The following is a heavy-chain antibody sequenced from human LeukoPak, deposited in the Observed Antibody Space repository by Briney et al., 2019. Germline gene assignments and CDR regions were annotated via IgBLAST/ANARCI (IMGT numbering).Heavy chain of an antibody. CDR1: VGSFIGYY. J-gene: IGHJ5*02. CDR2: INHSGST. V-gene: IGHV4-34*01. D-gene: IGHD2-15*01. Sequence: SETLSHTRVVYVGSFIGYYWSWIRPPPGKGLDWIGEINHSGSTNYNPSLKSRVTISVDTSKNQFSLKLSSVTAADTAVYYCARGSSGGSCYSRVHAGWFDPWGQGTLVTVSS. CDR3: ARGSSGGSCYSRVHAGWFDP.